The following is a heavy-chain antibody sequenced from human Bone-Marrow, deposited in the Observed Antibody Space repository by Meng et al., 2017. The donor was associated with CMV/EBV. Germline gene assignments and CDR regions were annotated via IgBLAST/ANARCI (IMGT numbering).Heavy chain of an antibody. J-gene: IGHJ6*02. D-gene: IGHD6-19*01. Sequence: ASVKVSCKASGYTFTGYYMHWVRQAPGQGLEWMGWINPNSGGTNYAQKFQGRVTMTRDTSTSTVYMELSSLRSEDTAVYYCARDGIAVAGTHYYGMDVWGQGTTVTVSS. V-gene: IGHV1-2*02. CDR1: GYTFTGYY. CDR3: ARDGIAVAGTHYYGMDV. CDR2: INPNSGGT.